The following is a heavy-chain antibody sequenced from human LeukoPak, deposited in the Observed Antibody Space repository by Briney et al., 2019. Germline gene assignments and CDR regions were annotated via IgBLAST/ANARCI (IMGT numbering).Heavy chain of an antibody. CDR1: GFTVSSSY. V-gene: IGHV3-53*01. D-gene: IGHD2-15*01. J-gene: IGHJ4*02. Sequence: GGSLRLSCAASGFTVSSSYMYWVRQAPGKGLGWVSFFYRGDSTYYAESVRGRFTISRDNSMNTLYLLMNSLIPEDTAVYYCAREVVSSPSYFDSWGQGTLVTVSS. CDR3: AREVVSSPSYFDS. CDR2: FYRGDST.